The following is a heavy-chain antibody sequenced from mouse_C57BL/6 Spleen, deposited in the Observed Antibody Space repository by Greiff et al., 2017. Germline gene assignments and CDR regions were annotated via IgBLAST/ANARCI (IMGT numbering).Heavy chain of an antibody. J-gene: IGHJ1*03. V-gene: IGHV14-2*01. Sequence: DVKLVESGAELVKPGASVKLSCTASGFNIKDYYMHWVKQRTEQGLEWIGRIDPEDGETKYAPKFQGKATITADTSSNTAYLQLSSLTSEDTAVYYCAKNYGNYDWYFDVWGTGTTVTVSS. D-gene: IGHD2-1*01. CDR3: AKNYGNYDWYFDV. CDR1: GFNIKDYY. CDR2: IDPEDGET.